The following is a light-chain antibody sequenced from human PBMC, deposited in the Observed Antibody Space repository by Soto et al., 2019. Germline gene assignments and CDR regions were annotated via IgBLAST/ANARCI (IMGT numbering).Light chain of an antibody. CDR3: QSYDSSTVI. J-gene: IGLJ2*01. CDR2: EHN. Sequence: NFMLTQPHSVSESPGKTVTISCTRSSGGIASNYVQWYQQRPGSAPTTVIYEHNQRPSGVPDRFSGSTDGSSNSASLTISGLLTEDEADYYCQSYDSSTVIFGGGTKLTVL. V-gene: IGLV6-57*04. CDR1: SGGIASNY.